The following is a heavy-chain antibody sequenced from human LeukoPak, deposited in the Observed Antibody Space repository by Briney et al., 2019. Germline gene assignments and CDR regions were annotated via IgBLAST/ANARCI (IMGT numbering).Heavy chain of an antibody. D-gene: IGHD2-21*02. CDR2: MNPNSGNT. CDR1: GYTFTGYY. J-gene: IGHJ5*02. V-gene: IGHV1-8*02. Sequence: ASVKVSCTTSGYTFTGYYMHWVRQATGQGLEWIGWMNPNSGNTGYAQKFQGRVTMTRNTSVSTAYMELSSLRSEDAAVYYCARGRDIVVVTATELCWFDPWGQGTLVTVSS. CDR3: ARGRDIVVVTATELCWFDP.